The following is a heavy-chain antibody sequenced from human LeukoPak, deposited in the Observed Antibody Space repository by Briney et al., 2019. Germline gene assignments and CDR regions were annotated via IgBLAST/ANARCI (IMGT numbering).Heavy chain of an antibody. CDR2: IYTSGNT. D-gene: IGHD5-24*01. CDR1: GGSITSYY. CDR3: ARGQRMDV. J-gene: IGHJ6*02. Sequence: SETPSLTCAVSGGSITSYYWTWIRQPAGKGLEWIGRIYTSGNTNYNPSLKSRVTMSLVTSKNQLSLKLSSVTAADTAVYYCARGQRMDVWGQGTTVTVSS. V-gene: IGHV4-4*07.